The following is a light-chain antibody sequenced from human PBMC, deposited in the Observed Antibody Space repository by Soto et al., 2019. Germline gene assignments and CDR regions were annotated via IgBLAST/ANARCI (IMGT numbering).Light chain of an antibody. CDR2: EVN. V-gene: IGLV2-23*02. CDR3: RSYVGSSIVM. Sequence: QSALTQPASVSGSPGQSITISCTGTSSDVGLYNLVSWYQQLPGKAPKLIIYEVNERPSGISDRFSGSKSGNTASLTISGLQDECEADYYCRSYVGSSIVMFGGGTKVTAL. CDR1: SSDVGLYNL. J-gene: IGLJ3*02.